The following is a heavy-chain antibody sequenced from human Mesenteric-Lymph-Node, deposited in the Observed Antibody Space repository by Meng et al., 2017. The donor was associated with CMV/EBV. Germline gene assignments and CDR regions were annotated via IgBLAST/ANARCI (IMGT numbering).Heavy chain of an antibody. J-gene: IGHJ4*02. CDR1: GYTFTGYS. Sequence: ASVKVSCKASGYTFTGYSIHWVRQAPGQGLEWMGWINPNSGGTNSAQKFQGSVTMTMDTSISTAYMELSRLRSEDTAVYYCLIGDDRSGYYDEYWGQGTLVTVSS. V-gene: IGHV1-2*02. CDR3: LIGDDRSGYYDEY. CDR2: INPNSGGT. D-gene: IGHD3-22*01.